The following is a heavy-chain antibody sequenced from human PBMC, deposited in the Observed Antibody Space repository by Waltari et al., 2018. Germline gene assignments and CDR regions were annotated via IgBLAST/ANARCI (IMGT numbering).Heavy chain of an antibody. CDR2: IYPGDSDT. Sequence: EVQLVQSGAEVKKPGESLKISCKGSGYSFTSYWIGWVRQMPGKGLEWMGIIYPGDSDTRYSPAFQGQVTISADKSISTAYLQWSSLKASDTAMYYCARLIRDYDYIWGSYREVFSHFDYWGQGTLVTVSS. J-gene: IGHJ4*02. CDR1: GYSFTSYW. D-gene: IGHD3-16*02. V-gene: IGHV5-51*03. CDR3: ARLIRDYDYIWGSYREVFSHFDY.